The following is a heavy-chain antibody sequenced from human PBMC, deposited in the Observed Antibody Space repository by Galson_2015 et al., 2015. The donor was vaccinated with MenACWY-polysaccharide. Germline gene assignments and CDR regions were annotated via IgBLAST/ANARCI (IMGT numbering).Heavy chain of an antibody. Sequence: SVKVSCKASGGTFSNYAISWVRQAPGQGLEWMGGIITIFGTANYAQKFQGRVTITADKSTSTAYMGLSSLRSEDTAVYYCARVVTTGGWFDPWGQGTLVTVSS. CDR2: IITIFGTA. J-gene: IGHJ5*02. CDR1: GGTFSNYA. D-gene: IGHD1/OR15-1a*01. CDR3: ARVVTTGGWFDP. V-gene: IGHV1-69*06.